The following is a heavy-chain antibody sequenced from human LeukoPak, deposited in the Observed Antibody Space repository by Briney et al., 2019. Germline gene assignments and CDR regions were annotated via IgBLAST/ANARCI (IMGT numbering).Heavy chain of an antibody. Sequence: GGSLRLSCAASGFTFSSYAMSWVRQAPGKGLEWVSAISGSGGSTYYADSVKGRFTISRDNSQNTLYLQMNSLRAEDTAVYYCARSYGYGDYPDYWGQGTLVTVSS. CDR3: ARSYGYGDYPDY. D-gene: IGHD5-18*01. CDR2: ISGSGGST. CDR1: GFTFSSYA. V-gene: IGHV3-23*01. J-gene: IGHJ4*02.